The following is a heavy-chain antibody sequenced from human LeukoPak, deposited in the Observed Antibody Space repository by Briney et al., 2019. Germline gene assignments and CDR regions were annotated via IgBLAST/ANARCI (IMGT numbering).Heavy chain of an antibody. CDR1: GDSISTLY. Sequence: PSETLSLTCTVSGDSISTLYWSWIRQPPGKGLEWIGYIYYSGTTKYNPSLQSRVTISVDTSKNQFSLNLRSVTAADTAVYYCARHKGNSLGADYWGQGTVVTVST. D-gene: IGHD2-21*01. CDR2: IYYSGTT. CDR3: ARHKGNSLGADY. J-gene: IGHJ4*02. V-gene: IGHV4-59*08.